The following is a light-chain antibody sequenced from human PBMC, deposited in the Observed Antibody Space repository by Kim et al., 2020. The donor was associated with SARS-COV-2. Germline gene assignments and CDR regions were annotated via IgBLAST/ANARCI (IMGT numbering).Light chain of an antibody. J-gene: IGLJ3*02. CDR2: VNSDGSH. CDR3: QTWGPGVKWV. V-gene: IGLV4-69*01. CDR1: SGLSNFA. Sequence: SVKCTCTLTSGLSNFAIAWSQQQPQKGARYLMKVNSDGSHSRGGGIADCFSGSSSGAERYLSISSLQSEDEADYYCQTWGPGVKWVFGGGTKLTVL.